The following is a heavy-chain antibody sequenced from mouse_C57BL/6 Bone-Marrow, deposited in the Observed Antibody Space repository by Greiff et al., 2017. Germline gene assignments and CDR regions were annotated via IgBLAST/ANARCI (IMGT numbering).Heavy chain of an antibody. CDR1: GYTFTSYW. V-gene: IGHV1-69*01. Sequence: QVQLQQPGAELVMPGASVKLSCKASGYTFTSYWMHWVKQRPGQGLEWIGKIDPSDSYTNYNQKFKGKSTLTVDKSSSTAYMQLSSLTSEDSAVYYCAREGVYWGQGTTLTVSS. J-gene: IGHJ2*01. CDR3: AREGVY. CDR2: IDPSDSYT.